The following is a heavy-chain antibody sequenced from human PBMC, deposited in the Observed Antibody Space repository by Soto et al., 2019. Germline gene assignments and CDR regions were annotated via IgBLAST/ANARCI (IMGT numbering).Heavy chain of an antibody. CDR2: ISVYNGNT. V-gene: IGHV1-18*04. D-gene: IGHD3-22*01. CDR3: TRGVYDSSGYLAY. CDR1: GYSFTSYG. J-gene: IGHJ4*02. Sequence: ASVKVSCKASGYSFTSYGINWVRQAPGQGLEWMGWISVYNGNTNYAQKFQGRVTMTTDTSTTTAYMELRFLRSDDTAVYFCTRGVYDSSGYLAYWGQGTLVTVSS.